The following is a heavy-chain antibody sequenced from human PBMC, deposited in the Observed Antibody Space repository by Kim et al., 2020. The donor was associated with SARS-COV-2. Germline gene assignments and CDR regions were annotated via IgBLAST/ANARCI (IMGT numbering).Heavy chain of an antibody. D-gene: IGHD2-8*02. CDR2: MNPSTGKA. CDR3: TRSKLVWSPDT. J-gene: IGHJ5*02. Sequence: ASVKVSCQAFGYNFISFDINWVRQAPGQGPEWLGWMNPSTGKAGYSEKLQGRVTMTRQTSISTAYMELNSLKSDDTAIYYCTRSKLVWSPDTWGQVTLVTVSP. V-gene: IGHV1-8*01. CDR1: GYNFISFD.